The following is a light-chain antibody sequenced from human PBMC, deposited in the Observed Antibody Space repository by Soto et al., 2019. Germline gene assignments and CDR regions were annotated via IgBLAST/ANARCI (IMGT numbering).Light chain of an antibody. CDR2: GAS. V-gene: IGKV3-20*01. CDR3: QQYGSAAPIT. CDR1: QSVTKNN. J-gene: IGKJ5*01. Sequence: ESVFSESPGTLSLPPGERATLSCRASQSVTKNNLNWYQQKPGQAPRLLSYGASIRATGIPDRFSGSGSETDFTLTISRREPEDFALYYCQQYGSAAPITFGQGTRLEVK.